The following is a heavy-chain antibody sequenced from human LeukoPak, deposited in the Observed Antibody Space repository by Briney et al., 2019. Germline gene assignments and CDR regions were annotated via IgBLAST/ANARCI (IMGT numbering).Heavy chain of an antibody. CDR1: GFTFSSYA. Sequence: PGRSLRLSCAAFGFTFSSYAMHWVRQAPGKGLEWVAVVIYDGSNQYYADSVKGRFTISRDNSKNTLYLQMNSLRAEDTAVYYCAKDERNWNYNLASQTYDWGQGTLVTVSS. CDR2: VIYDGSNQ. V-gene: IGHV3-30-3*01. D-gene: IGHD1-7*01. J-gene: IGHJ4*02. CDR3: AKDERNWNYNLASQTYD.